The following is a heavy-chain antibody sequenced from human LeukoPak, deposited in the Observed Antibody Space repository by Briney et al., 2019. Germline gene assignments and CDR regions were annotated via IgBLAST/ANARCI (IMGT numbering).Heavy chain of an antibody. V-gene: IGHV3-21*01. Sequence: GGSLRLSCAASGFTFSSYSMNWVRQAPGKGLEGVSSISSSSSYIYYADSVKVRFTISRDNAKNSLYLQMNSLRAEDTAVYYCARAYRSGENAAFDIWGQGTMVTVSS. CDR1: GFTFSSYS. CDR2: ISSSSSYI. CDR3: ARAYRSGENAAFDI. D-gene: IGHD2-15*01. J-gene: IGHJ3*02.